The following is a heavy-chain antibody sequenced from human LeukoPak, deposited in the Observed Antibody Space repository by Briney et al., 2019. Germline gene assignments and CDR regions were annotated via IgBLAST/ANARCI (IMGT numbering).Heavy chain of an antibody. CDR1: GYSFTSYW. Sequence: GESLKISCKGSGYSFTSYWIGWVRQMPGKGLEWVGIIYPGDSDTRYSPSFQGQVTISADKSISTAYLQWSSLKASDTAMYYCARTPPTGCSSTSCYFDYWGQGTLVTVSS. CDR2: IYPGDSDT. V-gene: IGHV5-51*01. J-gene: IGHJ4*02. D-gene: IGHD2-2*01. CDR3: ARTPPTGCSSTSCYFDY.